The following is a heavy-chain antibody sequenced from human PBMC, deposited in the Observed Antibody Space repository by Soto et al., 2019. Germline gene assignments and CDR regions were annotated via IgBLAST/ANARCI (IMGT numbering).Heavy chain of an antibody. CDR2: ISSSGITI. Sequence: GGSLRLSCAASGFTFSDYYMSWIRQAPGKGLEWVSYISSSGITIYYADSVKGRFTISRDNAKNSLYLQMNSLRAEDTAVYYCARAGLNWYSSGWGGYWGQGTLVTVSS. D-gene: IGHD6-19*01. V-gene: IGHV3-11*01. CDR3: ARAGLNWYSSGWGGY. CDR1: GFTFSDYY. J-gene: IGHJ4*02.